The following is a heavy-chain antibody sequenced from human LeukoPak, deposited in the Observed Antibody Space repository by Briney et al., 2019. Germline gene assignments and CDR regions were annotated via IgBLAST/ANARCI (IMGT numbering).Heavy chain of an antibody. CDR1: GYTFTSYG. V-gene: IGHV1-18*01. CDR3: ARGVYYYDSSGYYYGDAFDI. Sequence: PGASVKVSCKASGYTFTSYGISWVRQAPGQGLEWMGLISAYNGNTNYAQKLQGRVTMTTDTSTSTAYMELRSLRSDDTAVYYCARGVYYYDSSGYYYGDAFDIWGQGTMVTVSS. D-gene: IGHD3-22*01. CDR2: ISAYNGNT. J-gene: IGHJ3*02.